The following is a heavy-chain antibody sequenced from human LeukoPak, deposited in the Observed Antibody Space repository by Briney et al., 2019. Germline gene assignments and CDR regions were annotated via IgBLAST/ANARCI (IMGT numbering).Heavy chain of an antibody. CDR1: GGSFSGYY. D-gene: IGHD2-15*01. Sequence: SETLSLTCAVYGGSFSGYYWSWIRQPPGKGLEWIGEINHSGSTNYNPSLKSRVTISVDTSKNQFSLKLSSVTAADTAVYYCARDLSRYCSGGSCYSVGFGYWGQGTLVTVSS. J-gene: IGHJ4*02. CDR2: INHSGST. V-gene: IGHV4-34*01. CDR3: ARDLSRYCSGGSCYSVGFGY.